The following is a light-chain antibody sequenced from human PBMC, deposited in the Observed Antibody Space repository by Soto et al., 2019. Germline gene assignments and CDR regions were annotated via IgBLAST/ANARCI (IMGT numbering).Light chain of an antibody. CDR1: QSVRSDY. Sequence: EIVLTQSPGTLSLSPGERATLSCRASQSVRSDYLAWYQQKPGQAPRLHIYGASTRATGIPDRFTGSGSGTDFTLTISRLEPEDFAVYYCHQYGRSPIYTFGPGTKVDIK. V-gene: IGKV3-20*01. J-gene: IGKJ3*01. CDR2: GAS. CDR3: HQYGRSPIYT.